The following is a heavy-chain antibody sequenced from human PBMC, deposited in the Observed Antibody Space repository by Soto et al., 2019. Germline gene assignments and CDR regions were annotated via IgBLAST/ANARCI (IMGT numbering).Heavy chain of an antibody. Sequence: KPGGSLRLSCAASGFTFSSYSMNWVRQAPGKGLEWVSSISSSSSYIYYADSVKGRFTISRDNAKNSLYLQMNSLRAEDTAVYYCARIKAYYYDSSGYYTDAFDIWGQGTMVTVS. V-gene: IGHV3-21*01. CDR2: ISSSSSYI. D-gene: IGHD3-22*01. CDR3: ARIKAYYYDSSGYYTDAFDI. J-gene: IGHJ3*02. CDR1: GFTFSSYS.